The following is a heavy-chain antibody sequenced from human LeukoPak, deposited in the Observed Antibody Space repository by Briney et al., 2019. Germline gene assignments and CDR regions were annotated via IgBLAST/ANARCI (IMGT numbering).Heavy chain of an antibody. Sequence: ASVKVSCKASGYTFTSYGISWVRQAPGQGLEWMGWISAYNGNTNYAQKLQGRVTMTTDTSTSTAYMELRSLRSDDTAVYYCARDQYGSYYVNYYYYGMDVWGQGTTVTVS. J-gene: IGHJ6*02. D-gene: IGHD1-26*01. CDR2: ISAYNGNT. CDR3: ARDQYGSYYVNYYYYGMDV. V-gene: IGHV1-18*01. CDR1: GYTFTSYG.